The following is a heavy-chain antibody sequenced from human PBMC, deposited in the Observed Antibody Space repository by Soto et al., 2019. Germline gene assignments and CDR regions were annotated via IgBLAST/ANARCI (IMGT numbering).Heavy chain of an antibody. D-gene: IGHD3-10*01. V-gene: IGHV4-39*01. CDR3: ARMYYYGSGADH. J-gene: IGHJ1*01. CDR2: IYSGGTT. Sequence: QLQLQESGPGLVKPSETLSLTCSVAGGSISSCTCYWAWIRQPPGKGLEWIASIYSGGTTHYNPSLRGRVAISVDTSKNQFSLRLSSVTAADTAVYFCARMYYYGSGADHWGQGTLVTVSS. CDR1: GGSISSCTCY.